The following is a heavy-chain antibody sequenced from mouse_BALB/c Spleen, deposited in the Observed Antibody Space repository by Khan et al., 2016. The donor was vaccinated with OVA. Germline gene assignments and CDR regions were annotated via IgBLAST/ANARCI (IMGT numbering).Heavy chain of an antibody. CDR3: ARGGGGDRFLY. CDR1: GYTFTDFT. CDR2: ISTYYGDA. Sequence: QVQLQQSGAELVRPGVSVKISCKGSGYTFTDFTMHWVKQSHAMSLEWIGVISTYYGDADYNQKFKGKATMTVDKSSNTAYMDLARLTSEDSAIQYWARGGGGDRFLYWGQGTLVTVSA. V-gene: IGHV1S137*01. J-gene: IGHJ3*01.